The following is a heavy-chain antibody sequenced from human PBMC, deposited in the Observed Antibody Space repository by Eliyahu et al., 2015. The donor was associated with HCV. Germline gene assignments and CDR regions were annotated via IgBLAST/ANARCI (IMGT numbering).Heavy chain of an antibody. CDR3: AKDPIHH. J-gene: IGHJ5*02. Sequence: LEWVAVISYDGSNKYYADPVKGRFTISRDNSKNTLYLQMNSLRAEDTAVYYCAKDPIHHWGQGTLVTVSS. CDR2: ISYDGSNK. D-gene: IGHD2-21*01. V-gene: IGHV3-30*18.